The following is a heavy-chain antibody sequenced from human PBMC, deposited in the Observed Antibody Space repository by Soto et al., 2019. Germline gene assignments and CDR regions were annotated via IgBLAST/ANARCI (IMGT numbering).Heavy chain of an antibody. J-gene: IGHJ5*02. Sequence: SETLSLTCTVSGGSVSGVDYFWSWIRQSPGKGLEWIGYIYYTGITHLDPSLKSRLTMAVDTSKNEFSLKLTSVSAADTAVYFCAREERKGIISWFDPWGQGTPVTVSS. CDR3: AREERKGIISWFDP. CDR1: GGSVSGVDYF. CDR2: IYYTGIT. D-gene: IGHD2-21*01. V-gene: IGHV4-30-4*01.